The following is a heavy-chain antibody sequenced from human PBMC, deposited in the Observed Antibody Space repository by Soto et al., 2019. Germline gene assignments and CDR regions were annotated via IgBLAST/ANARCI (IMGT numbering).Heavy chain of an antibody. CDR2: ISGSGGST. CDR3: AKDLYGYYDSSGYYLVDY. D-gene: IGHD3-22*01. J-gene: IGHJ4*02. V-gene: IGHV3-23*01. Sequence: GSLRLSCAASGFTFSSYAMSWVRQAPGKGLEWVSAISGSGGSTYYADSVKGRFTISRDNSKNTLYLQMNSLRAEDTAVYYCAKDLYGYYDSSGYYLVDYWGQGTLVTVSS. CDR1: GFTFSSYA.